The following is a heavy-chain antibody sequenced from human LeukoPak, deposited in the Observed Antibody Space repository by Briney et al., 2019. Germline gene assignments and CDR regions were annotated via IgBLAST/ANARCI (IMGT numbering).Heavy chain of an antibody. V-gene: IGHV3-21*01. CDR3: ARDGATMVRGVIIDY. Sequence: KTGGSLRLSCAASGFTFSSYSMNWVRQAPGKGLEWVSSISSSSSYIYYADSVKGRFTISRDNAKNSLYLQMNSLRAEGTAVYYCARDGATMVRGVIIDYWGQGTLVTVSS. CDR1: GFTFSSYS. D-gene: IGHD3-10*01. CDR2: ISSSSSYI. J-gene: IGHJ4*02.